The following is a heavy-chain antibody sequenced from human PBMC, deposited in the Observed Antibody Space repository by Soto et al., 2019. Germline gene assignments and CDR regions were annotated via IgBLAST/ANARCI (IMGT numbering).Heavy chain of an antibody. CDR1: GDTFNFYS. Sequence: QVQLVQSGAEVKRPGSSVKVSCKASGDTFNFYSINWVRQAPGLGLEWMGRVNPIVSMSNYAQKFQGRVTXTXDXXTSTVYMELSSLRSEDTAIYYCASSYGSGYRAFDYWGQGALVTVSS. V-gene: IGHV1-69*02. CDR3: ASSYGSGYRAFDY. J-gene: IGHJ4*02. D-gene: IGHD3-10*01. CDR2: VNPIVSMS.